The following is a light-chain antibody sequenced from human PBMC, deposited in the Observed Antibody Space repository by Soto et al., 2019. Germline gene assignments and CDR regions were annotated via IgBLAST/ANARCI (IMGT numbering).Light chain of an antibody. J-gene: IGKJ4*01. V-gene: IGKV3-20*01. CDR3: QQYGSVPLT. CDR2: GAS. CDR1: QSVSTSY. Sequence: EIVLTQSPGTLSLSPGESATLSCRARQSVSTSYLAWYQQKPGQAPRLLIYGASSRATGIPDRFSGSGSGADFTLPISRLEPEDFAVYYCQQYGSVPLTFGGGTKVEIK.